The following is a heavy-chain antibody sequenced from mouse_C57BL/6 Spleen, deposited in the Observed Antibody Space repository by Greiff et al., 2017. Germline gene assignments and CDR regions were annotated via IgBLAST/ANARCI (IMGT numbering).Heavy chain of an antibody. Sequence: EVQVVESGPGMVKPSQSLSLTCTVTGYSITSGYDWHWIRHFPGNKLEWMGYISYSGSTNYNPSLKSRISITHDTSKNHFFLKLNSVTTEDTATYYCAREGDYFDYWGQGTTLTVSS. J-gene: IGHJ2*01. CDR1: GYSITSGYD. CDR2: ISYSGST. V-gene: IGHV3-1*01. CDR3: AREGDYFDY.